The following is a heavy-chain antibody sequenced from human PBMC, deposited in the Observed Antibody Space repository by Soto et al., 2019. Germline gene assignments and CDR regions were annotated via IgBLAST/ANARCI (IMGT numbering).Heavy chain of an antibody. CDR2: IYWNEDE. D-gene: IGHD1-26*01. V-gene: IGHV2-5*01. CDR1: GFSLSTSGEG. J-gene: IGHJ5*02. CDR3: AHSKGGGNSAWFDP. Sequence: QITLKESGPTLLKPTQTLTLTCTFSGFSLSTSGEGVGWIRQSPGKALEWLALIYWNEDERYTPSLRSRLTISKEISKNQVVFTMTNMDPVDTATYYCAHSKGGGNSAWFDPWGQGTMVTVSS.